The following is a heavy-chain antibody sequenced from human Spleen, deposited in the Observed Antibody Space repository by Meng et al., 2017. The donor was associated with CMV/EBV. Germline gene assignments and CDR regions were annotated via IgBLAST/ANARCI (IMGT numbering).Heavy chain of an antibody. Sequence: GGSLRLSCAASGFTFSSYEMNGVRQAPGKGLEWVSYISSSGSTIYYADSAKGRFTISRHNAKNSLYLQMNSLRAEDTAVYYCARDRLIGGFDPWGQGTLVTVSS. CDR3: ARDRLIGGFDP. V-gene: IGHV3-48*03. CDR2: ISSSGSTI. D-gene: IGHD7-27*01. CDR1: GFTFSSYE. J-gene: IGHJ5*02.